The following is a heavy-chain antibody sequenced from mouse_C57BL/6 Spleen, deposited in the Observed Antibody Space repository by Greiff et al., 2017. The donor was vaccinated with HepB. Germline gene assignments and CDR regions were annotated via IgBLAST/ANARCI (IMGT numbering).Heavy chain of an antibody. CDR1: GYTFTDYY. CDR2: INPNNGGT. Sequence: EVQLQQSGPELVKPGASVKISCKAFGYTFTDYYMNWVKQSHGKSLEWIGDINPNNGGTSYNQKFKGKATLTVDKSSSTAYMELRSLTSEDSAVYYCARWAMVRSDVWGTGTTVTVSS. J-gene: IGHJ1*03. V-gene: IGHV1-26*01. D-gene: IGHD2-2*01. CDR3: ARWAMVRSDV.